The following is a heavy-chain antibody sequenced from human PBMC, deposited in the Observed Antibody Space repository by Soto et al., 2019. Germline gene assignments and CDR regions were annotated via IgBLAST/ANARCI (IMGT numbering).Heavy chain of an antibody. V-gene: IGHV4-39*01. J-gene: IGHJ4*02. CDR1: GDFLSSNRFY. D-gene: IGHD2-15*01. CDR2: INYSGKT. CDR3: ARHTPTIVVVVAATQFDY. Sequence: QLQLQESGPGLVKPSETLSLTCSVSGDFLSSNRFYWGWIRQPPGKGLEWIGSINYSGKTFYNPSLKSRVAISVDTSKNPFSLNLTSVTAADTAVYFCARHTPTIVVVVAATQFDYWGQGTLVTVSS.